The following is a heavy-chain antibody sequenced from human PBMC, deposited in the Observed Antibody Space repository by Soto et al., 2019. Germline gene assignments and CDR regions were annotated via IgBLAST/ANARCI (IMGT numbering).Heavy chain of an antibody. J-gene: IGHJ5*02. CDR2: ISSSSSYT. Sequence: GGSLRLSCAASGFTFSDYYMSWIRQAPGKGLEWVSYISSSSSYTNYADSVKGRFTISRDNAKNSLYLQMNSLRAEDTAVYYCAREATYYDFWSGYYTWGQGTLVTVSS. V-gene: IGHV3-11*06. D-gene: IGHD3-3*01. CDR3: AREATYYDFWSGYYT. CDR1: GFTFSDYY.